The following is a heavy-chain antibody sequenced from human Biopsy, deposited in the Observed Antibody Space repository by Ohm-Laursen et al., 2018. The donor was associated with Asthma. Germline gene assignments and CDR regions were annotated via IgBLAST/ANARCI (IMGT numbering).Heavy chain of an antibody. D-gene: IGHD3-9*01. CDR2: ISGSGGST. CDR1: GFTFSSYA. V-gene: IGHV3-23*01. CDR3: AKDERYVDGYWFDP. J-gene: IGHJ5*02. Sequence: SLRLSCAASGFTFSSYAMSWVRQAPGKGLEWVSAISGSGGSTYYADSVKGRSTISRDNSKNTLYLQMNSLRAEDTAVYYCAKDERYVDGYWFDPWGQGTLVTVSS.